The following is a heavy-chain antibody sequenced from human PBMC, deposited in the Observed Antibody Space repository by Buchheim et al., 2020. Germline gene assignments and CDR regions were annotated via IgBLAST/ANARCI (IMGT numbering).Heavy chain of an antibody. V-gene: IGHV4-59*01. J-gene: IGHJ5*02. CDR1: GDSLRGYY. Sequence: QVLLQESGPGLLKPSETLSLTCTVSGDSLRGYYWNWIRQPPGKGLEWIGYISYGGTTQYNPTLKSRVSITLDTSKDKFCLKMNTVTAADTAKYFCARGGQTAAAVDNWFDPWGQG. D-gene: IGHD1-14*01. CDR3: ARGGQTAAAVDNWFDP. CDR2: ISYGGTT.